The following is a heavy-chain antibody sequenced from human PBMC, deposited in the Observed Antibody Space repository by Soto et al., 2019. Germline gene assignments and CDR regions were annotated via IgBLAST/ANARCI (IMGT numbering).Heavy chain of an antibody. J-gene: IGHJ4*02. CDR2: IYYSGST. CDR1: GGSVSSGSYY. D-gene: IGHD3-9*01. Sequence: SETLSLTCTVSGGSVSSGSYYWSWIRQPPGKGLEWIGYIYYSGSTNYNPSLKSRVTISVDTSKNQFSLKLSSVTAADTAVYYCATVGEFYDILTGYYRGGYFDYWGQGTLVTVSS. CDR3: ATVGEFYDILTGYYRGGYFDY. V-gene: IGHV4-61*01.